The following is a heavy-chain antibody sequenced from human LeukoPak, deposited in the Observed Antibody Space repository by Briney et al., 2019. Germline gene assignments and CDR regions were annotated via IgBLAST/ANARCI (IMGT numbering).Heavy chain of an antibody. V-gene: IGHV3-23*01. CDR2: ISGSGDTT. CDR1: GFTFSSHA. Sequence: GGSLRLSCAASGFTFSSHAMSWVRQTPGKGLEWVSAISGSGDTTYYADSVKGRFTISRDNAKNSLYLQMNSLRAEDTAVYYCARGGILWFGELLDFDYWGQGTLVTVSS. D-gene: IGHD3-10*01. J-gene: IGHJ4*02. CDR3: ARGGILWFGELLDFDY.